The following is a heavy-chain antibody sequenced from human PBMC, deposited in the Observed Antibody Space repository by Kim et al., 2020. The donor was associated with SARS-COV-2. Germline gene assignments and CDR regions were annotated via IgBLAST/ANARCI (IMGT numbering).Heavy chain of an antibody. J-gene: IGHJ4*02. V-gene: IGHV4-34*01. Sequence: SETLSLTCAVYGGSFSGYYWSWIRQPPGKGLEWIGEINHSGSTNYNPSLKSRVTISVDTSKNQFSLKLSSVTAADTAVYYCARRRSSSWYKPFDYWGQGTLVTVSS. CDR3: ARRRSSSWYKPFDY. CDR1: GGSFSGYY. CDR2: INHSGST. D-gene: IGHD6-13*01.